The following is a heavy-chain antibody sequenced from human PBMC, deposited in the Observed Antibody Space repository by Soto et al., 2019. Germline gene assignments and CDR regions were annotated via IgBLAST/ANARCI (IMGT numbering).Heavy chain of an antibody. Sequence: QVQLQESGPGLVRPSETLSLTCSVSDGSISGLYWTWVRQSPGKGLEWIGWIYSSGTTNYNPSLKDRVALSVATAKNQVSLQPTPVTGANTGIYYCARLRNHYFMDAWGKGTTVAVSS. V-gene: IGHV4-4*08. D-gene: IGHD4-17*01. J-gene: IGHJ6*03. CDR1: DGSISGLY. CDR3: ARLRNHYFMDA. CDR2: IYSSGTT.